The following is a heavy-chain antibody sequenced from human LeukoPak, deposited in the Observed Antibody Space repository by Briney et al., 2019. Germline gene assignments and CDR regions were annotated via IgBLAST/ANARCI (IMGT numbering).Heavy chain of an antibody. CDR1: GGSIGSGDYY. CDR3: ARRKAGYSYGLNYYYYYMDV. CDR2: IYYSGST. D-gene: IGHD5-18*01. J-gene: IGHJ6*03. V-gene: IGHV4-30-4*08. Sequence: SETLSLTCTVSGGSIGSGDYYWSWIRQPPGKGLEWIGYIYYSGSTYYNPSLKSRVTISVDTSKNQFSLKLSSVTAADTAVYYCARRKAGYSYGLNYYYYYMDVWGKGTTVTVSS.